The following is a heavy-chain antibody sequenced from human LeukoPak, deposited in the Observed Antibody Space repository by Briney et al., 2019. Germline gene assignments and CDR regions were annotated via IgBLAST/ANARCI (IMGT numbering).Heavy chain of an antibody. V-gene: IGHV4-61*02. D-gene: IGHD3-3*01. J-gene: IGHJ5*02. Sequence: ASETLSLTCTVSGGSISSGSYYWSWIRQPAGKGLEWIGRIYTSGSTNYNPPLKSRVTISVDTSKNQFSLKLSSVTAADTAVYYCARSQDRRITIFGVVTNWFDPWGQGTLVTVSS. CDR2: IYTSGST. CDR1: GGSISSGSYY. CDR3: ARSQDRRITIFGVVTNWFDP.